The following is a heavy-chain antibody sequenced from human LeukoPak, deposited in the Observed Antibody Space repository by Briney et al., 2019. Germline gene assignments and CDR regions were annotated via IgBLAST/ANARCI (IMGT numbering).Heavy chain of an antibody. J-gene: IGHJ4*02. CDR2: ISSNGGST. CDR3: GKVAGKWILDH. D-gene: IGHD1-14*01. CDR1: GVTFNSYV. V-gene: IGHV3-64D*09. Sequence: PGGSLRLSCSASGVTFNSYVMHWVRQAPGKGLEYVSAISSNGGSTYYADSVKGRFTISRDNSKNTLYLQMSSLRGEDTAVYYCGKVAGKWILDHWGQGTLVTVSS.